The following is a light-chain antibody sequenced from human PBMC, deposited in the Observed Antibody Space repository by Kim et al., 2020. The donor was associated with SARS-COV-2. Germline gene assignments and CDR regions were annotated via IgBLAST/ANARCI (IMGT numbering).Light chain of an antibody. V-gene: IGLV2-23*02. CDR2: EVT. Sequence: GQSITVSCTGTSSDVGNYNLVSWYRQHPGEAPQLLIYEVTKRPAGVSSRFSGSKSANTASLTISGLQAEDEADYHCSSYAGSSTVVFGGGTQLTVL. CDR1: SSDVGNYNL. J-gene: IGLJ3*02. CDR3: SSYAGSSTVV.